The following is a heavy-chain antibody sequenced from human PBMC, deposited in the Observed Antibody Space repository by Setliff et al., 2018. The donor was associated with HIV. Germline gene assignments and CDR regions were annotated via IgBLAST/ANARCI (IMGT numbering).Heavy chain of an antibody. J-gene: IGHJ5*02. Sequence: SVKVSCKASGGTFSSYAISWVRQAPGQGLEWMGGIIPILGIANYAQKFQGRVTITTDESTSTAYMELSSLRSEDTAVYYCAGVPGGGGNWFDPWGQGTLVTVSS. CDR3: AGVPGGGGNWFDP. CDR1: GGTFSSYA. CDR2: IIPILGIA. D-gene: IGHD3-16*01. V-gene: IGHV1-69*10.